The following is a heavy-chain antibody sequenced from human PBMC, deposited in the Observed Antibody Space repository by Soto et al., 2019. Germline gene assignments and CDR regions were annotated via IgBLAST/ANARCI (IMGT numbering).Heavy chain of an antibody. CDR2: INAGNGNT. V-gene: IGHV1-3*01. CDR1: GYTFTRYA. Sequence: ASVKVSCKASGYTFTRYAMHWVRQAPGQRLEWMRWINAGNGNTKYSQKFQGRVTITRDTSASTAYMELSSLRSEDTAVYYCARDLESSYGDAFDIWGQVTMVTVSS. CDR3: ARDLESSYGDAFDI. D-gene: IGHD5-18*01. J-gene: IGHJ3*02.